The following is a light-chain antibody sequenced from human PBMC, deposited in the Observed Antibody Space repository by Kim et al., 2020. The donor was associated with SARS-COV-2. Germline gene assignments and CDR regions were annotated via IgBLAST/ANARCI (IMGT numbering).Light chain of an antibody. CDR1: SSNIGAGYD. V-gene: IGLV1-40*01. CDR3: QSYDSSLFYV. Sequence: GQRVTISCTGSSSNIGAGYDVHWYQQLPGTAPKLLIYGNTNRPSGVPDRFSGSESDTSASLAITGLQAEDEADYYCQSYDSSLFYVFGTGTKVTVL. J-gene: IGLJ1*01. CDR2: GNT.